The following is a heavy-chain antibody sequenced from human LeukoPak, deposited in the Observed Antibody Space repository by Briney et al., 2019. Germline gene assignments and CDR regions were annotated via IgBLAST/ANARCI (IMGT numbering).Heavy chain of an antibody. D-gene: IGHD3-9*01. J-gene: IGHJ5*02. CDR1: GYTFTGYY. CDR3: AGQPYYDILTGYYTHNWFDP. V-gene: IGHV1-2*02. Sequence: ASVKVSCTASGYTFTGYYMHWVRRAPGQGLEWMGWINPNSGGTNYAQKFQGRVTMTRDTSISTAYMELSRLRSDDTAVYYCAGQPYYDILTGYYTHNWFDPWGQGTLVTVSS. CDR2: INPNSGGT.